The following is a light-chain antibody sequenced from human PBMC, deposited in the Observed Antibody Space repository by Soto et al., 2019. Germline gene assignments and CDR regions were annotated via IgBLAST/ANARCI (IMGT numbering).Light chain of an antibody. Sequence: QSALTQPVSVSGSPGQSITISCTGTSSDVGGYNYVSWYQQHPGKAPKLMIYDVSNRPSGVSNRFSGSKSGNTASLTISGLQAEDEADYYCSSYTSSSTPCFGTGTKLTVL. CDR2: DVS. J-gene: IGLJ1*01. V-gene: IGLV2-14*01. CDR1: SSDVGGYNY. CDR3: SSYTSSSTPC.